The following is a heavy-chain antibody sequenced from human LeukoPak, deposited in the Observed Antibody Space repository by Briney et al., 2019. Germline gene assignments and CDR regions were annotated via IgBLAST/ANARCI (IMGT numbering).Heavy chain of an antibody. CDR1: GGSISTYY. D-gene: IGHD1-26*01. CDR2: IYYSGST. Sequence: SETLSLTCTVSGGSISTYYWSWIRQPPGKGLEWIGYIYYSGSTKYNPSLESRVTISVDTSKSQFSLKLSSVTTADTAVYYCARGGGSPEFWGQGTQVTVSS. J-gene: IGHJ4*02. V-gene: IGHV4-59*01. CDR3: ARGGGSPEF.